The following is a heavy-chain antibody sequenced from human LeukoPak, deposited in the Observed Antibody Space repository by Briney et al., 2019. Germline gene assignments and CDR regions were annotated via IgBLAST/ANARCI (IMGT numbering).Heavy chain of an antibody. D-gene: IGHD6-13*01. Sequence: PGGSLRLSCAASGFTFSSYEMNWVRQAPGKGLEWVSYISSSGSTIYYADSVKGRFTISRDNAKNSLYLQMNSLRAEDTAVYYCAREAAAAGNEQIDYWGQGTLVTVSS. CDR3: AREAAAAGNEQIDY. CDR2: ISSSGSTI. V-gene: IGHV3-48*03. J-gene: IGHJ4*02. CDR1: GFTFSSYE.